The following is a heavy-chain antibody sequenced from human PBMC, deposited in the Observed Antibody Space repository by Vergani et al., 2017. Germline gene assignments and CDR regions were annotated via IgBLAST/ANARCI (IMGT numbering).Heavy chain of an antibody. Sequence: QVQLQESGPGLVKPSQTLSLTCTVSCGSISSGDYYWSWIRQPPGKGQEWIGYIFYSGSTYYNPSLKSRVTISVDTFKNQFSLKLSSVTAADTAVYYCARSGSYGNTEHLDYWGQGTLVTVSS. V-gene: IGHV4-30-4*01. J-gene: IGHJ4*02. CDR1: CGSISSGDYY. CDR3: ARSGSYGNTEHLDY. D-gene: IGHD1-26*01. CDR2: IFYSGST.